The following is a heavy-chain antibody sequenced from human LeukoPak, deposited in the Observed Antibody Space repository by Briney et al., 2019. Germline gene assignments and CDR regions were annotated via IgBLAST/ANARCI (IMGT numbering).Heavy chain of an antibody. D-gene: IGHD4-17*01. V-gene: IGHV3-21*01. Sequence: GGSLRLSCAASGFTFSSYSKKWVRQAPGKGLEWVSSISSSSSYIYYADSVKGRFTISRDNAKNSLYLQMNSLRAEDTPVYYCARRRTTVTYFDYWGQGTLVTVSS. CDR1: GFTFSSYS. CDR3: ARRRTTVTYFDY. J-gene: IGHJ4*02. CDR2: ISSSSSYI.